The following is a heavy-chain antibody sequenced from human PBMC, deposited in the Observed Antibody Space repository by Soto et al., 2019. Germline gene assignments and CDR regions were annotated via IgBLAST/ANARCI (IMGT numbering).Heavy chain of an antibody. V-gene: IGHV3-33*03. CDR3: AKGRIAVAAGAFDS. D-gene: IGHD6-19*01. Sequence: QVHLAESGGGVVQPGTSLSLSCAGSGFPSARNPIHWAGRAQAKARGWVAAIWYDGSYTYYGESVKGRFLISRDNSKNTVFLEMNSLRAEDAAVYFCAKGRIAVAAGAFDSWGPGTRVIVSS. CDR1: GFPSARNP. J-gene: IGHJ3*01. CDR2: IWYDGSYT.